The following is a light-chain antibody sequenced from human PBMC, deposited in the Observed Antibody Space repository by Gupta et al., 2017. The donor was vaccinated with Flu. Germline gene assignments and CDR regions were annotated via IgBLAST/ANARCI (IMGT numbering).Light chain of an antibody. Sequence: TTGCGNNIGRKSVHWYQQKPGQAPVVVLYDDSDRRSGIPDRFSGSNSGNTATLTISRVEAGDEADYYCQVWDSSSDHPHWVFGGGTKLTVL. CDR1: NIGRKS. V-gene: IGLV3-21*02. CDR3: QVWDSSSDHPHWV. J-gene: IGLJ3*02. CDR2: DDS.